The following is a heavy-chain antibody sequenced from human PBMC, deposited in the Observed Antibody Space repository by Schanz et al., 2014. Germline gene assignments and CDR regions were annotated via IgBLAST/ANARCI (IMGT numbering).Heavy chain of an antibody. CDR3: AKDLGVDCGDGCFNWYIDL. D-gene: IGHD2-21*02. Sequence: EVQLLESGGGLVQPGGSLRLSCSASTFTFDHYAMTWVRQAPGKGLEWVAAVSSRDDEIKYADSVRGRFTISRDNSRSTMYLQMSSLRAEDTAVYFCAKDLGVDCGDGCFNWYIDLWGRGTLVTVSS. CDR1: TFTFDHYA. CDR2: VSSRDDEI. J-gene: IGHJ2*01. V-gene: IGHV3-23*05.